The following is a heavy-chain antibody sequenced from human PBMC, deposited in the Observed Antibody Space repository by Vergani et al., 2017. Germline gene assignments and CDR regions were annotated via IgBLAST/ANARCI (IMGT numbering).Heavy chain of an antibody. Sequence: LQLQESGPGLVKPSGTLSLICSVTGGSLLNSRYYWGRIRHPPGKGLEWIGSMDYNGRAYYTPSLRRRVAISIDTSKMKFSLKLYSLTTADTAIYYCARHVTQDYDSDSDYFDYWGLGTLVTVSS. CDR1: GGSLLNSRYY. CDR2: MDYNGRA. V-gene: IGHV4-39*01. D-gene: IGHD3-16*01. J-gene: IGHJ4*02. CDR3: ARHVTQDYDSDSDYFDY.